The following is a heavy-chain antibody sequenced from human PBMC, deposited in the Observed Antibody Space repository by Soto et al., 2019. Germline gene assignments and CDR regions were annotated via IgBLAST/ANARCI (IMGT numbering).Heavy chain of an antibody. CDR1: GGSITNYY. CDR3: ARHGFGPLHGLVDV. D-gene: IGHD3-10*01. V-gene: IGHV4-59*08. CDR2: INYDGYS. J-gene: IGHJ6*02. Sequence: QVQLQESGPGLVKPSETLSLTCTVSGGSITNYYCSWFRQPPGKGLEWIGYINYDGYSAYNLSLKRRVTLSMDASKTQFSLMRESVTATDTAGYYCARHGFGPLHGLVDVWGPGTTVIVSS.